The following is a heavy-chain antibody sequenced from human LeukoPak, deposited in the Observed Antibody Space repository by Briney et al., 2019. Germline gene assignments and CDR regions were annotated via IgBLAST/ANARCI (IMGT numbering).Heavy chain of an antibody. J-gene: IGHJ4*02. CDR3: ARGTFDY. Sequence: PGGSLRLSCAASGFTFSSYSMNWVRQAPGKGLEWVSSISSSSSYKYYADSVKGRFTISRDNTKNSLYLQMNSLRAEDTAVYYCARGTFDYWGQGTLVTVSS. D-gene: IGHD1-7*01. V-gene: IGHV3-21*01. CDR2: ISSSSSYK. CDR1: GFTFSSYS.